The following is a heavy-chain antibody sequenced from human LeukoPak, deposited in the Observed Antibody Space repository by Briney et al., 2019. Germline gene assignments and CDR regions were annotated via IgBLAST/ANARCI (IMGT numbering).Heavy chain of an antibody. CDR2: IKQDGSEK. J-gene: IGHJ4*02. CDR1: GFTLSNFW. CDR3: ARARPLDY. V-gene: IGHV3-7*01. Sequence: GGPLRLSCAASGFTLSNFWLSWVRQAPGKGLEWVANIKQDGSEKYYVDSVKGRFTISRDNAKNSLYLQMNSLRAEDTAVYYCARARPLDYWGQGTLVTVSS.